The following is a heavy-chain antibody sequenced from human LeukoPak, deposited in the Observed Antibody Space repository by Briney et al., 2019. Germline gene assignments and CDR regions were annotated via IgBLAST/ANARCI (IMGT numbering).Heavy chain of an antibody. CDR3: AKRKVNHDGAFDF. CDR2: VSAGGATT. V-gene: IGHV3-23*01. J-gene: IGHJ3*01. Sequence: GGSLRLSCAASVFSFSSYAISWVRQAPGKGLEWGSSVSAGGATTYYADSVKGRFTMSRDNSKKTLSLQMHSLRAEATAVYYCAKRKVNHDGAFDFWGQGTMVTVSS. CDR1: VFSFSSYA. D-gene: IGHD3-16*01.